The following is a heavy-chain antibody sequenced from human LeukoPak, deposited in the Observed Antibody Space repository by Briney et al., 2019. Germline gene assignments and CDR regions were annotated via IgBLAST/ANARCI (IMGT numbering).Heavy chain of an antibody. D-gene: IGHD3-22*01. V-gene: IGHV3-33*01. Sequence: GGSLRLSCAASGFTFSSYGMHWVRQAPGKGLEWVAVIWYDGSNKYYADSVKGRFTISRGNSKNTLYLQMNSLRAEDTAVYCCARGQNYYDSSGYLYWGQGTLVTVSS. CDR1: GFTFSSYG. CDR3: ARGQNYYDSSGYLY. CDR2: IWYDGSNK. J-gene: IGHJ4*02.